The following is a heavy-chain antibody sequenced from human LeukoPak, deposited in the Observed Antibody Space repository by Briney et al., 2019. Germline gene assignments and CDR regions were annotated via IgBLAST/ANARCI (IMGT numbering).Heavy chain of an antibody. D-gene: IGHD4-17*01. Sequence: SETLSLTCAVSGGSISSGGYSWSWIRQPPGKGLEWIGYIYHSGSTYYNPSLKSRVTISVDRSKNQFSLKLSSVTAADTAVYYCTRFETVTAYFDYWGQGTLVTASS. CDR2: IYHSGST. CDR1: GGSISSGGYS. J-gene: IGHJ4*02. V-gene: IGHV4-30-2*01. CDR3: TRFETVTAYFDY.